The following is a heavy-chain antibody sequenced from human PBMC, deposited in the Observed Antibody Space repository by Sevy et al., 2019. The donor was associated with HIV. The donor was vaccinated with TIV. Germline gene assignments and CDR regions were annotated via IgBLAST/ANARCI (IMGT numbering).Heavy chain of an antibody. D-gene: IGHD4-17*01. CDR1: GGTFSSYA. J-gene: IGHJ5*02. Sequence: ASVKVSCKASGGTFSSYAINWVRQAPGQGLEWMGRIIPIFGTANYAQKFQGRVTITADESTSTAYMELSSLRSEDTAVYYCARTTVVTPSPWFDPWGQGTLVTVSS. CDR2: IIPIFGTA. V-gene: IGHV1-69*13. CDR3: ARTTVVTPSPWFDP.